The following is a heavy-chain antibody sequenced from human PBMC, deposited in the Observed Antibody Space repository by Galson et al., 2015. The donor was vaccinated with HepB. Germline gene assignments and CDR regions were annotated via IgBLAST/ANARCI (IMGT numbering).Heavy chain of an antibody. Sequence: SLRLSCAASGFTFSSNAMSWVRQAPGKGLEWVSTISGSGDITYYADSVKGRFTISRDSSKNTLYLQMNSLRAEDTAIYYCAKMSGRLASRFDYWGQGTLVTVSS. V-gene: IGHV3-23*01. J-gene: IGHJ4*02. CDR1: GFTFSSNA. CDR3: AKMSGRLASRFDY. D-gene: IGHD3-3*02. CDR2: ISGSGDIT.